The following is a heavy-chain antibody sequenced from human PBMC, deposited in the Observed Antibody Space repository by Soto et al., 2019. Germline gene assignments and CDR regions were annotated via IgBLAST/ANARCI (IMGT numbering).Heavy chain of an antibody. CDR3: ARGPLCSSTSCYPTNGMDV. J-gene: IGHJ6*02. CDR2: INHSGST. CDR1: GGSFSGYY. Sequence: QVQLQQWGAGLLKPSETLSLTCAVYGGSFSGYYWSWIRQPPGKGLEWIGEINHSGSTNYNPSLKSGVTISVDTSKNQFSLKLSSVTAADTAVYYCARGPLCSSTSCYPTNGMDVWGQGTTVTVSS. V-gene: IGHV4-34*01. D-gene: IGHD2-2*01.